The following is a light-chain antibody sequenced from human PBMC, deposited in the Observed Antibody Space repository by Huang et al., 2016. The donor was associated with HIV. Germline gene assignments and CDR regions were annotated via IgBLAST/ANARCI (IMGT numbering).Light chain of an antibody. J-gene: IGKJ2*01. CDR1: QNLLHSSGHNR. Sequence: EIVMTQSPLSLPVSPGQPASISCTSSQNLLHSSGHNRLDWYLQKPGQSPQLLIFLASNRASGVPDKFTGRGSGSNFTLSINKVQPDDVGIYYCMQGLQTPPTFGQGTKLEI. CDR2: LAS. CDR3: MQGLQTPPT. V-gene: IGKV2-28*01.